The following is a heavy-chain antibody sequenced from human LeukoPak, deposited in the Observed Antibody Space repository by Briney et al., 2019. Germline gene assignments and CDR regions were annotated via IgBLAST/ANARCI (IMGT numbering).Heavy chain of an antibody. Sequence: SETLSLTCAVSGGSISSGGYSWSWIRQPPGKGLEWIGEINHSGSTNYNPSLKSRVTISVDTSKNQFSLKLSSVTAADTAVYYCAGAPGYSSSSGGLDPWGQGTLVTVSS. D-gene: IGHD6-6*01. CDR1: GGSISSGGYS. V-gene: IGHV4-30-2*01. J-gene: IGHJ5*02. CDR2: INHSGST. CDR3: AGAPGYSSSSGGLDP.